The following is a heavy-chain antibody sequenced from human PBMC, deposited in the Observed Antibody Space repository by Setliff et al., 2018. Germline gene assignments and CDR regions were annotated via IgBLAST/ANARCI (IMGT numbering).Heavy chain of an antibody. CDR2: ISAYNGKT. Sequence: GASVKVSCKASGYTLSNSILSWVRQAPGQGLEWVGWISAYNGKTYSAQKFQDRVTLTTHTSTNMGYLELRDLRSDDTAVYYCLRLVRYCTKIACQATSGDEVWGLGTLGPSPQ. V-gene: IGHV1-18*01. D-gene: IGHD2-8*01. J-gene: IGHJ4*02. CDR1: GYTLSNSI. CDR3: LRLVRYCTKIACQATSGDEV.